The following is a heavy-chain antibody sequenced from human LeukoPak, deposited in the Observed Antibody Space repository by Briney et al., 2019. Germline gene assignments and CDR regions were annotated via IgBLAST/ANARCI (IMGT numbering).Heavy chain of an antibody. Sequence: GGSLRLSCAASGFTFDDYAMHWVRHAPGKGLEWVSGISWNSGSIGYADSVKGRFTISRDNAKNSLYLQMSSLRAEDTALYYCAKIRGHSSGWIDYWGQGTLVTVSS. V-gene: IGHV3-9*01. J-gene: IGHJ4*02. CDR2: ISWNSGSI. D-gene: IGHD6-19*01. CDR3: AKIRGHSSGWIDY. CDR1: GFTFDDYA.